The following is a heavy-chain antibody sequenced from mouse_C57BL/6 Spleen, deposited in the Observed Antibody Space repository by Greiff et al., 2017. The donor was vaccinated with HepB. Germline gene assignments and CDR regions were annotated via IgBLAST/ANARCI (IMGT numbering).Heavy chain of an antibody. Sequence: DVQLQESGGDLVKPGGSLKLSCAASGFTFSSYGMSWVRQTPDKRLEWVATISSGGSYTYYPDSVKGRFTISRDNAKNTLYLQMSSLKSEDTAMYYCARHDDYDAFDYWGQGTTLTVSS. CDR2: ISSGGSYT. V-gene: IGHV5-6*01. D-gene: IGHD2-4*01. CDR1: GFTFSSYG. J-gene: IGHJ2*01. CDR3: ARHDDYDAFDY.